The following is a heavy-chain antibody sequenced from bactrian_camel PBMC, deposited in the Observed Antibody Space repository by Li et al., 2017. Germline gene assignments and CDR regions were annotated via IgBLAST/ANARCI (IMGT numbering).Heavy chain of an antibody. CDR1: GFTFSLAC. J-gene: IGHJ4*01. CDR2: VRSNDAT. D-gene: IGHD3*01. V-gene: IGHV3S55*01. Sequence: HVQLVESGGGSVEAGETLTLSCAASGFTFSLACMGWFRQAPGKEREGVAGVRSNDATYYSDAINGRFTIRKEFGRNTLSLQMNDLKPEDTGMYYCAVGIDACEAVGRRPSAIDLWGQGTQVTVS. CDR3: AVGIDACEAVGRRPSAIDL.